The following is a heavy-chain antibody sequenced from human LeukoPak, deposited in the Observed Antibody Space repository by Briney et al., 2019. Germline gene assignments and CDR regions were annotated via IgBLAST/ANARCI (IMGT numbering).Heavy chain of an antibody. Sequence: GGSLRLSCADSGFTLSSYAMKWVRQAPGKGLEWVAVISYDGSNKYYADSVKGRFTISRDNSKNTLYLQMNSLRAEDTAVYYCARGGQWLVRGHNWFDPWGQGTLVTVSS. V-gene: IGHV3-30*04. CDR2: ISYDGSNK. J-gene: IGHJ5*02. CDR1: GFTLSSYA. CDR3: ARGGQWLVRGHNWFDP. D-gene: IGHD6-19*01.